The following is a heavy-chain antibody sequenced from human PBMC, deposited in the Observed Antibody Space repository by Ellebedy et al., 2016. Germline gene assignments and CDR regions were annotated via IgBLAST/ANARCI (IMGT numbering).Heavy chain of an antibody. CDR3: ARQPISASPSQFDP. D-gene: IGHD1-26*01. CDR1: SDSFTSFY. Sequence: GSLRLXXTVSSDSFTSFYWSWIRQSAEKGLEWIGRIYSSGSTKYHPSLESRVTMSIDTSKKQISLKLRSVTAADTAVYYCARQPISASPSQFDPWGPGTLVTVSS. CDR2: IYSSGST. V-gene: IGHV4-4*07. J-gene: IGHJ5*01.